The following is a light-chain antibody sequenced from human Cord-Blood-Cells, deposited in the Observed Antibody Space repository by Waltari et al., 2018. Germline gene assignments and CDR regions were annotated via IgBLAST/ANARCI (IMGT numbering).Light chain of an antibody. CDR3: QQSYSTPYS. Sequence: DIQMTQSPPSLSASVGDRVTITCRASQSISSYLNWYQQKPGKAPKLLIYAESSLQSGVPSRFSGSGSGTDFTLTISSLQPEDFATYYCQQSYSTPYSFGQGTKLEIK. CDR1: QSISSY. CDR2: AES. V-gene: IGKV1-39*01. J-gene: IGKJ2*03.